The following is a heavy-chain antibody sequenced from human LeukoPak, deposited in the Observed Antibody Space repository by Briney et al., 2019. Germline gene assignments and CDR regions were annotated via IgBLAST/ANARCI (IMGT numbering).Heavy chain of an antibody. CDR1: GFIFSDHA. J-gene: IGHJ4*02. V-gene: IGHV3-30*04. CDR3: ARQMTSTRLFDS. CDR2: IGSGGTKK. Sequence: GGSLRLSCVASGFIFSDHAFHWVRQSPDKGLEWVALIGSGGTKKYYADSVQGRFTVSRENSKNTLFLQMNTVRADDTAVYFCARQMTSTRLFDSWGQGTLVTVSS. D-gene: IGHD5/OR15-5a*01.